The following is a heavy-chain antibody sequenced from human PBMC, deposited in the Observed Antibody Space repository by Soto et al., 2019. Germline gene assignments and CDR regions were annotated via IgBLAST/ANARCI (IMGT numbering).Heavy chain of an antibody. CDR1: GYTFTSYA. Sequence: GASVKVSCKASGYTFTSYAIHWVRQAPGQRLEWMGWINAGNGNTKYSQKFQGRVIITRDTSAGTAYMELRSLRFEDTAVYYCATPIVAFYWGQGTLVTVSS. D-gene: IGHD5-12*01. J-gene: IGHJ4*02. CDR2: INAGNGNT. CDR3: ATPIVAFY. V-gene: IGHV1-3*01.